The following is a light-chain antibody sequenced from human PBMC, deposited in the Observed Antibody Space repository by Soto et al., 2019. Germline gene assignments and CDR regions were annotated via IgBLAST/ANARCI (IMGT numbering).Light chain of an antibody. CDR1: SSDVGSYNL. CDR2: EGS. V-gene: IGLV2-23*03. CDR3: CSYARGNTFV. Sequence: QSVLTQPASVSGSPGQSITISCTGTSSDVGSYNLLSWYQQHPDKAPKVMIHEGSKRPSGVSGRFSGSKSGNTASLTISGLQAEDEADYYCCSYARGNTFVFGTGTKLTVL. J-gene: IGLJ1*01.